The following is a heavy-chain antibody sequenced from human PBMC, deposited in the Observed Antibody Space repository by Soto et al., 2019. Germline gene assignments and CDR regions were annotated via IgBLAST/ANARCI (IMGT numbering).Heavy chain of an antibody. J-gene: IGHJ4*02. D-gene: IGHD3-16*01. CDR2: FSGSGGNI. Sequence: GSLRLSCVASGFTFSTHAMSWVRQAPGKGLEWVSTFSGSGGNIYYADSVKGRFTISRDNSKNTLYLQMNSLRAEDTAVYYCAYLRGFTGYPGDWGQGTLVTVSS. CDR1: GFTFSTHA. V-gene: IGHV3-23*01. CDR3: AYLRGFTGYPGD.